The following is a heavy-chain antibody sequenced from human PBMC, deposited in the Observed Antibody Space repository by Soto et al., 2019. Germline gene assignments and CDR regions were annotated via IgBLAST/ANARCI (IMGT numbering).Heavy chain of an antibody. J-gene: IGHJ4*02. CDR3: ARVCDSSGYYYGYFDY. CDR2: INAGNGNT. D-gene: IGHD3-22*01. CDR1: GYTFTSYA. Sequence: GASVKVSCKASGYTFTSYAMHWVRQAPGQRLEWMGWINAGNGNTKYSQKFQGRVTITRDTSASTAYMELRSLRSDDTAVYYCARVCDSSGYYYGYFDYWGQGTLVTVSS. V-gene: IGHV1-3*01.